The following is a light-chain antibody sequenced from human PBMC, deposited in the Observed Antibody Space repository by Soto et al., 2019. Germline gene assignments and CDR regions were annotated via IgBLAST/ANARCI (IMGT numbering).Light chain of an antibody. CDR3: QQYGSSPFT. CDR2: GAS. Sequence: EIVSTQSPGTLSLSPGERATLSCRASQSGSSSYLAWYQQKPGQAPRLLIYGASSRATGIPDRFSGSGSGTDFTLTISRLEPEDFAVYYCQQYGSSPFTFGQGTKLEIK. CDR1: QSGSSSY. J-gene: IGKJ2*01. V-gene: IGKV3-20*01.